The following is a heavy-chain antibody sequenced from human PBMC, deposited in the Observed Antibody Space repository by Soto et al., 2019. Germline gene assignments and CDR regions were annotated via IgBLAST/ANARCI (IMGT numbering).Heavy chain of an antibody. Sequence: SETLSLTCTVSGGSISSGSYYCGWIRQPPGKGLEWIGSFYYSGSTYYNPSLKNRVAISVDTSKNHFSLKLSYVTAADTAVYYCAITLSRYCSNGVCYAPSFDFWGQGTLVT. D-gene: IGHD2-8*01. J-gene: IGHJ4*02. V-gene: IGHV4-39*02. CDR1: GGSISSGSYY. CDR2: FYYSGST. CDR3: AITLSRYCSNGVCYAPSFDF.